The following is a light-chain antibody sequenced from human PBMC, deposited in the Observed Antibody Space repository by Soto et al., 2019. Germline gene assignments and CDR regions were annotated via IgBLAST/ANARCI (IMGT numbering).Light chain of an antibody. CDR2: GAS. CDR3: QQYYSAPLT. J-gene: IGKJ4*01. Sequence: DIVLTQSPGTLSLSPGERATLSCRASQSVSSSYLAWYQQKPGQAPRLLIYGASSRATGIPDRFSGSGSGTDFTLTISSLRAEDVAVYYCQQYYSAPLTFGGGTKVDIK. V-gene: IGKV3-20*01. CDR1: QSVSSSY.